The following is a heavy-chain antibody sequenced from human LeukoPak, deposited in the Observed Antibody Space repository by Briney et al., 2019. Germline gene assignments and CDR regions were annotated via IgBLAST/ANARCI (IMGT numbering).Heavy chain of an antibody. CDR2: IYYSGST. Sequence: SETLSLTCTVSGGSISSSSYYWGWIRQPPGKGLEWIGSIYYSGSTYYNLSLKSRVTISVDTSKNQFSLKLSSVTAADTAVYYCARQVAVNDAFDIWGQGTMVTVSS. CDR1: GGSISSSSYY. V-gene: IGHV4-39*01. J-gene: IGHJ3*02. D-gene: IGHD6-19*01. CDR3: ARQVAVNDAFDI.